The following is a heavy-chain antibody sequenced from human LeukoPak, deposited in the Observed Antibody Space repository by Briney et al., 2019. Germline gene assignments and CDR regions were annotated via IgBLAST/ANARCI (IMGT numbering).Heavy chain of an antibody. Sequence: PGGALRLSCAASGLTFSDYYMSWIRQAPGKGLEWVSYISSSGSTIYYADSVKGRFTSSRDNAKNSLYLQMNSLRAEDTAVYYCARENWDDAFDIWGQGTMVTVSS. CDR3: ARENWDDAFDI. CDR2: ISSSGSTI. J-gene: IGHJ3*02. D-gene: IGHD7-27*01. V-gene: IGHV3-11*01. CDR1: GLTFSDYY.